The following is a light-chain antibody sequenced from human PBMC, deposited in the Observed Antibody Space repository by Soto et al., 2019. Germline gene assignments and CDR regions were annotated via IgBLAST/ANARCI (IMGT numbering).Light chain of an antibody. Sequence: EIQMTQSPSTLSASVGERVTITCRASQSISSWLAWYQQKPGKAPKLLIYNASSLQSGVPPRFSGSGSGTEFTIIISSLQHDDVETYYGQAYSTYSGTFGQGTKVEIK. CDR3: QAYSTYSGT. CDR2: NAS. CDR1: QSISSW. V-gene: IGKV1-5*03. J-gene: IGKJ1*01.